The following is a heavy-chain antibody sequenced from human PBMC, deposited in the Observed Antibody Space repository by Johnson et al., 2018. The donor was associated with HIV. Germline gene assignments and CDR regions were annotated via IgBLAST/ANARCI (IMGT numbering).Heavy chain of an antibody. CDR2: INWNGGST. CDR3: ARDPSRLRQSDI. J-gene: IGHJ3*02. CDR1: GFTFDDYG. V-gene: IGHV3-20*04. D-gene: IGHD3-16*01. Sequence: VQLVESGGDLVQPGGSLRLSCAASGFTFDDYGMSWVRQAPGKGLEWVSGINWNGGSTGYADSVKGRFTISRDNAKNSLYLQMNSLRAEDTAVYYCARDPSRLRQSDIWGQGTMVTVSS.